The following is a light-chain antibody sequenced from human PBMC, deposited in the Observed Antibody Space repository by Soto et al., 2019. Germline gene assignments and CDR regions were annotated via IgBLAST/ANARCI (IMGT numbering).Light chain of an antibody. V-gene: IGKV3-11*01. CDR3: QQRTNWLWA. J-gene: IGKJ1*01. Sequence: EIVLTQSPATLSLSPGERATLSCRASQSVDNYLDWYQQKPGQAPRLLIYESSNRATGIPARFSGSGSGTDFTLTIRSLEPEDFAVYYCQQRTNWLWAFGQGTKVDIK. CDR2: ESS. CDR1: QSVDNY.